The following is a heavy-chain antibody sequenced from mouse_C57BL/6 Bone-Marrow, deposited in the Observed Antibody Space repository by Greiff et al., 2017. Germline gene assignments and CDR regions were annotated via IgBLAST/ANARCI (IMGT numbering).Heavy chain of an antibody. D-gene: IGHD4-1*01. Sequence: QVQLQQPGAELVMPGASVKLSCKASGYTFTSYWMHWVKQRPGQGLEWIGEIDPSDSYTNYNQKFKDKSTLTVDKSSSTAYMPLSNLTSEDSAVYYSERRRINCHYFDYWGQGTTLTVSS. V-gene: IGHV1-69*01. CDR3: ERRRINCHYFDY. J-gene: IGHJ2*01. CDR1: GYTFTSYW. CDR2: IDPSDSYT.